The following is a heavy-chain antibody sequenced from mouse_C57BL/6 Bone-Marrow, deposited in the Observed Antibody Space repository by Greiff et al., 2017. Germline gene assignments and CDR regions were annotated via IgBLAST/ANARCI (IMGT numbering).Heavy chain of an antibody. CDR2: INPSNGGT. J-gene: IGHJ2*01. D-gene: IGHD2-4*01. CDR1: GYTFTSYW. Sequence: VQLQQPGTELVKPGASVKLSCKASGYTFTSYWMHWVKQRPGQGLEWIGNINPSNGGTNSNEKFKSKATLTVDKSSSTAYMQLSSLTSDDSAIYYYAKVRVFYYDYDGGYYFDYWGQGTTLTVSS. CDR3: AKVRVFYYDYDGGYYFDY. V-gene: IGHV1-53*01.